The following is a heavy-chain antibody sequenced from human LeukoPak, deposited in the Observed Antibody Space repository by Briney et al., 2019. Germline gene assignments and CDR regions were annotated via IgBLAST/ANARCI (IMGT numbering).Heavy chain of an antibody. Sequence: PLSLPCPVSGGSVRSVAYSWTWTRQPPGEGLEWIGSFSHSGSTSYNPSLESRVLISADKSKNQFSLQLNSVTAADTAVYFCASFDYDFLRAAPRTCRSWGQGTLVTVSS. J-gene: IGHJ5*02. CDR3: ASFDYDFLRAAPRTCRS. V-gene: IGHV4-30-2*01. CDR2: FSHSGST. D-gene: IGHD3-3*01. CDR1: GGSVRSVAYS.